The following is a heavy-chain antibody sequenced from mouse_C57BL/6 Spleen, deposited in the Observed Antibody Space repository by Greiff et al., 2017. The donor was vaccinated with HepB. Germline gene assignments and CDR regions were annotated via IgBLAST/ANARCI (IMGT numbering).Heavy chain of an antibody. J-gene: IGHJ4*01. V-gene: IGHV1-53*01. CDR3: ARSGNALYAMDY. CDR1: GYTFTSYW. CDR2: INPSNGGT. Sequence: QVQLQQPGTELVKPGASVKLSCKTSGYTFTSYWMHWVKQRPGQGLEWIGNINPSNGGTNYNEKFKSKATLTVDKSSSTAYLPLSSLTSEDSAVYYCARSGNALYAMDYWGQGASVTVSS. D-gene: IGHD1-3*01.